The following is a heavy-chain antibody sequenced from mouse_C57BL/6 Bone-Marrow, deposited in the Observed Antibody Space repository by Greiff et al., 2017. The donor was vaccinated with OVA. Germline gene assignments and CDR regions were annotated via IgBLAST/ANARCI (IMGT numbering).Heavy chain of an antibody. Sequence: VQLQQSGPELVKPGDSVKISCKASGYSFTGYFMNWVMQSHGKSLEWIGRINPYNGDTFYNQKFKGKATLTVDKSSSTAHMELRSLTSEDSAVYYGARGRSLYDYDGHYYAMDDWGQGTSVTVSS. J-gene: IGHJ4*01. CDR2: INPYNGDT. CDR1: GYSFTGYF. D-gene: IGHD2-4*01. V-gene: IGHV1-20*01. CDR3: ARGRSLYDYDGHYYAMDD.